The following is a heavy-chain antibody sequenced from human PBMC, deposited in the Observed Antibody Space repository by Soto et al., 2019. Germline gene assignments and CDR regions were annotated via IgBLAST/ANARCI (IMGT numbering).Heavy chain of an antibody. Sequence: QVQLVESGGGVVQPGRSLRLSCAASGFTFSSYGMHWVRQAPGKGLEWVAVIWYDGSNKYYADSVKGRFTISRDNSKNTLYRQMNGLRAEETAVYYCARVPAAAGLAFDIWGQGTMVTVSS. CDR1: GFTFSSYG. V-gene: IGHV3-33*01. CDR2: IWYDGSNK. CDR3: ARVPAAAGLAFDI. D-gene: IGHD6-13*01. J-gene: IGHJ3*02.